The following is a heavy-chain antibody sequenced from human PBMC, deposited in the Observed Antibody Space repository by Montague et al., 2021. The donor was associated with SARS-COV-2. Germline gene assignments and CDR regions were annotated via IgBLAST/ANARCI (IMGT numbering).Heavy chain of an antibody. D-gene: IGHD3-10*01. CDR1: GFTFDDYG. J-gene: IGHJ4*02. Sequence: SMRLSCAVSGFTFDDYGMSWVRQAPGKGLEWVSGISRSGDRTAYXDSVKGRFTIPRDNAKNSLYLQMNSLRVEDTAFYHCSRGGGMIRGVVDFWGQGILVSVSS. CDR3: SRGGGMIRGVVDF. V-gene: IGHV3-20*01. CDR2: ISRSGDRT.